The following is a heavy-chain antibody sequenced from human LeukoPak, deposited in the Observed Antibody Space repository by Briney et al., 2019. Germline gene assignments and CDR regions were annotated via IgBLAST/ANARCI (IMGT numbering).Heavy chain of an antibody. CDR3: AKVGDGDDY. J-gene: IGHJ4*02. D-gene: IGHD2-21*02. CDR2: ISSSGSTI. V-gene: IGHV3-48*03. CDR1: GFTFSSYE. Sequence: GGSLRLSCAASGFTFSSYEMNWVRQAPGKGLEWVSYISSSGSTIYYADSVKGRFTISRDNAKNSLYLQMNSLRAEDTALYYCAKVGDGDDYWGQGTLVTVSS.